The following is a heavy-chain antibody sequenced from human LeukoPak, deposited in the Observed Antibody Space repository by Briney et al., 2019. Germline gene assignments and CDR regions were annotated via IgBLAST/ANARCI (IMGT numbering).Heavy chain of an antibody. Sequence: PGGSLRLSCEASGFTFINYEMNWVRQAPGKGLEWLSYISSSGSTIHYADSVKGRFTISRDNAKNSLYLQMNSLRAEDTAVYFCASLVTGILGIDYWGQGTLVTVSS. CDR1: GFTFINYE. J-gene: IGHJ4*02. CDR2: ISSSGSTI. CDR3: ASLVTGILGIDY. D-gene: IGHD2-21*02. V-gene: IGHV3-48*03.